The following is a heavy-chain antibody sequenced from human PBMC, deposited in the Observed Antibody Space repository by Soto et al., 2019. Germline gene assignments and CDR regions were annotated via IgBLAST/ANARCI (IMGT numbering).Heavy chain of an antibody. J-gene: IGHJ3*02. CDR3: ARYRVPAAMKDAFDI. CDR1: GYSFTSYW. D-gene: IGHD2-2*01. Sequence: CKGSGYSFTSYWIGWVRQMPGKGLEWMGIIYPGDSDTRYSPSFQGQVTISADKSISTAYLQWSSLKASDTAMYYCARYRVPAAMKDAFDIWGQGTMVTVSS. CDR2: IYPGDSDT. V-gene: IGHV5-51*01.